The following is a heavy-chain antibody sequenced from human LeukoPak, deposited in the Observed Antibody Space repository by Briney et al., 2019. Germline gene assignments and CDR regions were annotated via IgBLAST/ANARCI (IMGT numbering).Heavy chain of an antibody. J-gene: IGHJ4*02. CDR3: AKEIVGATTYPFDY. Sequence: GGSLRLSCAASGFIVSNNYMNWVRQAPGKGLEWVSALYSGGSTYYADSVKGRFTISRDNSDNTVYLQMDSLRAEDTTVYYCAKEIVGATTYPFDYWGQGTLVTVSS. D-gene: IGHD1-26*01. CDR2: LYSGGST. V-gene: IGHV3-53*01. CDR1: GFIVSNNY.